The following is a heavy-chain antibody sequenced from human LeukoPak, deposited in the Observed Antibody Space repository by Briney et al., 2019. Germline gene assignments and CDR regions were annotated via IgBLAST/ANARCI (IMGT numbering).Heavy chain of an antibody. CDR3: ARLLSDQWTHYYHMDV. CDR2: IYYSGST. CDR1: GGSISSSSYY. D-gene: IGHD6-19*01. J-gene: IGHJ6*02. Sequence: TSETLSLTCTVSGGSISSSSYYWGWIRQPPGKGLEWIGSIYYSGSTNYNPSLKSRVTISVDTSKNQFSLKLNSVTAADTAIYYCARLLSDQWTHYYHMDVWGQGTTVTVSS. V-gene: IGHV4-39*07.